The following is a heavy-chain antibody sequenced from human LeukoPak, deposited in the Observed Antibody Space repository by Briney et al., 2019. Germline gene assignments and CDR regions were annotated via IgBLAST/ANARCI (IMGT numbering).Heavy chain of an antibody. J-gene: IGHJ4*02. Sequence: ETLSLTCTVSGGSISSSSYYWGWIRQPPGKGLEWIGSIYYSGSTYYNPSLKSRVTISVDTSKNQFSLKLSSVTAADTAVYYCARYNWNDLTIDYWGQGTLVTVSS. D-gene: IGHD1-1*01. V-gene: IGHV4-39*07. CDR2: IYYSGST. CDR3: ARYNWNDLTIDY. CDR1: GGSISSSSYY.